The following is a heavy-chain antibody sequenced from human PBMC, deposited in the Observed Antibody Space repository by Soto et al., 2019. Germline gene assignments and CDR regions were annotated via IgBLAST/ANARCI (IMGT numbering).Heavy chain of an antibody. CDR3: AQDLGSSWYHYNSFAP. CDR1: GFTFSGYA. CDR2: IGSGSP. D-gene: IGHD6-13*01. V-gene: IGHV3-23*01. J-gene: IGHJ5*02. Sequence: VQLLESGGGLVQPGGSLRLSCAASGFTFSGYAMSWVRQAPGKGLEWVSAIGSGSPFYADSVTGRFTISRDNANSMLYLQMNSLRADDTAVYFCAQDLGSSWYHYNSFAPGGQGTLVTVSS.